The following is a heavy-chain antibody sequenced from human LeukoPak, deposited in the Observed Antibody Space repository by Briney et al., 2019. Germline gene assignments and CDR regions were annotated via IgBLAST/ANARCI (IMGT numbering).Heavy chain of an antibody. V-gene: IGHV5-51*01. Sequence: PGESLKISCQGSGYNFANYWIGWVRQLPGKGLEWMGIIYPGDSDTRYSPSFQGQVTISADKSIRTAYLQWSSLRASDTAMYYCATLNTTGLDTFDIWGLGTLVTVSS. CDR3: ATLNTTGLDTFDI. CDR1: GYNFANYW. D-gene: IGHD1-1*01. J-gene: IGHJ3*02. CDR2: IYPGDSDT.